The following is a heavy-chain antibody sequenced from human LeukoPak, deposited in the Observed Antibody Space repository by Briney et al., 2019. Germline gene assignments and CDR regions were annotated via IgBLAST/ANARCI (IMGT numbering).Heavy chain of an antibody. CDR2: IYYSGST. D-gene: IGHD1-26*01. CDR3: STDSGSYDEAFGY. CDR1: GGSISSSSYY. Sequence: SETLSLTCTVSGGSISSSSYYWGWIRQPPGTGLEWIGSIYYSGSTYYNPSLKSRVTISVDTSKNQFSLKLSSVPAADTAVYYCSTDSGSYDEAFGYWGQGTLVTVSS. V-gene: IGHV4-39*02. J-gene: IGHJ4*02.